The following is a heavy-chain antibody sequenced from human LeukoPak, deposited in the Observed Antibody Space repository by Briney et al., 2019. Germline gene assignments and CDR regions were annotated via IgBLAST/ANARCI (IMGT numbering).Heavy chain of an antibody. V-gene: IGHV3-30*18. CDR3: AKDGHHSSGWYDFDY. CDR1: GFTFSSYG. CDR2: ISYDGSNK. Sequence: PGGSLRLSCAASGFTFSSYGMHWARQAPGKGLEWVAVISYDGSNKYYADSVKGRFTISRDNSKNTLYLQMNSLRAEDTAVYYCAKDGHHSSGWYDFDYWGQGTLVTVSS. D-gene: IGHD6-19*01. J-gene: IGHJ4*02.